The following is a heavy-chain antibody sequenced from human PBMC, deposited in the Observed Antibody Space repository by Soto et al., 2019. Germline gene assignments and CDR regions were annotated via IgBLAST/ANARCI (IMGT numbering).Heavy chain of an antibody. V-gene: IGHV1-18*01. Sequence: EASVKVSCKASGYTFTSYGISWVRRAPGQGLEWMGWISAYNGNTNYAQKLQGRVTMTTDTSTSTAYMELRSLRSDDTAVYYCARDLCSSTSCSPYYCYYGMDVWGQGTTVTVSS. CDR2: ISAYNGNT. D-gene: IGHD2-2*01. CDR1: GYTFTSYG. J-gene: IGHJ6*02. CDR3: ARDLCSSTSCSPYYCYYGMDV.